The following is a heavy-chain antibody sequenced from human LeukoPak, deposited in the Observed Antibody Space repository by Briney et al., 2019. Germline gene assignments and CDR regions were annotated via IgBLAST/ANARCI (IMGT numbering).Heavy chain of an antibody. CDR3: ARGRKGIVVVPAANWFDP. Sequence: GGSLRLSCAASGFTFSSYSMNWVRQAPGEGLEWGSSISSSSSYIYYADSVKGPFTISRDNAKNSLYLQMNSLRAEDTAVYYCARGRKGIVVVPAANWFDPWGQGTLVTVSS. J-gene: IGHJ5*02. V-gene: IGHV3-21*01. CDR2: ISSSSSYI. CDR1: GFTFSSYS. D-gene: IGHD2-2*01.